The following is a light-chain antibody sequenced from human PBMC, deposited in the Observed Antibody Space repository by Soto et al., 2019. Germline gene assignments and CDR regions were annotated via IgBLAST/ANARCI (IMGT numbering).Light chain of an antibody. Sequence: QSALTQPRSVSGSPGQSVTISCTGTSNDVGGHNYVSWYQQHPDKAPKLIIFDVTKRPSGVPDRFSASKSGSTASLTISGLQAEDESDYYCCSYAGGYTWVFGGGTKVTVL. V-gene: IGLV2-11*01. CDR1: SNDVGGHNY. J-gene: IGLJ3*02. CDR3: CSYAGGYTWV. CDR2: DVT.